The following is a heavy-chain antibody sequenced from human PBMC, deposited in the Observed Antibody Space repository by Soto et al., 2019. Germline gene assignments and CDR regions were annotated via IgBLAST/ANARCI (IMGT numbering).Heavy chain of an antibody. J-gene: IGHJ4*02. Sequence: GESLKISCQGSGYTFNSFWIGWVRQMPGEGLEWMGLMFPWTSDTRYSPSFQGHVSISVDRSTGTGYLQWNSLKASDTAMYYCVTTRDGTTFFPHWGQGTPVTVSS. CDR1: GYTFNSFW. CDR2: MFPWTSDT. V-gene: IGHV5-51*01. CDR3: VTTRDGTTFFPH. D-gene: IGHD1-7*01.